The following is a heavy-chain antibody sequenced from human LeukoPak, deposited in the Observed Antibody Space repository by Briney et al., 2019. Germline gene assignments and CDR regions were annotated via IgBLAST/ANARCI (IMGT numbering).Heavy chain of an antibody. CDR2: IYYSGST. CDR3: AVMYSSSWYWFDP. Sequence: PSETLSLTCTVSGASISSDYWNWIRQPPGKGLEWIGYIYYSGSTNYNPSLKSRVTISVGTSKNQFSLKLSSVTAADTAVYYCAVMYSSSWYWFDPWGQGTLVTVSS. CDR1: GASISSDY. V-gene: IGHV4-59*08. J-gene: IGHJ5*02. D-gene: IGHD6-13*01.